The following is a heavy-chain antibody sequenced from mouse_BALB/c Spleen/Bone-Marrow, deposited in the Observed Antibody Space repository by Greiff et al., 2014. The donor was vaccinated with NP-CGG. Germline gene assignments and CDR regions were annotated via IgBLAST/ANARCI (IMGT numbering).Heavy chain of an antibody. CDR1: GYAFSSSW. V-gene: IGHV1-82*01. J-gene: IGHJ2*01. Sequence: VQLQQSXPELVKPGASVKISCKASGYAFSSSWMNWVKQRPGQGLEWIGRIYPGDGDTNYNGKFKGKATLTADKSSSTAYMQLSSLTSVDSAVYFCARDGYGKRNYFDYWGQGTTLTVSS. CDR2: IYPGDGDT. CDR3: ARDGYGKRNYFDY. D-gene: IGHD2-1*01.